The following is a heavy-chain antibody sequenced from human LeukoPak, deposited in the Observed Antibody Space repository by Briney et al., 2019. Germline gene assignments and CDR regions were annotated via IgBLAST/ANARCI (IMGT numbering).Heavy chain of an antibody. CDR1: GGSISSYY. Sequence: SETLSLTCTVSGGSISSYYWSWIRQPAGKGLEWIGRIYTRGTTNYNPSLKSRVTMSVDTSKNQFSLKLSSVTAADTAVYYCAGVVYSSGWYYFDYWRQGTLVTVSS. V-gene: IGHV4-4*07. J-gene: IGHJ4*02. D-gene: IGHD6-19*01. CDR2: IYTRGTT. CDR3: AGVVYSSGWYYFDY.